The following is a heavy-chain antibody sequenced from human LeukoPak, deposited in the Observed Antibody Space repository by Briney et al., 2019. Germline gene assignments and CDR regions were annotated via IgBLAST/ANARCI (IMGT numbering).Heavy chain of an antibody. CDR1: GFTFSSYW. Sequence: GGSLRLSCAASGFTFSSYWMSWVRQAPGKGLECVADIRQDGSEKYYVDSVKGRFTISRDNAKNSLYLQMNSLRAEDTAVYYCAREKDIVVVPAAGGWFDPWGQGTLVTVSS. V-gene: IGHV3-7*01. D-gene: IGHD2-2*01. CDR3: AREKDIVVVPAAGGWFDP. CDR2: IRQDGSEK. J-gene: IGHJ5*02.